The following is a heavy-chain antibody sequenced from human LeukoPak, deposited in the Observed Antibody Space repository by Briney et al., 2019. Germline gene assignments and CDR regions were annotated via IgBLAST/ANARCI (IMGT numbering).Heavy chain of an antibody. CDR3: AKWGCSGGSCYPFDY. Sequence: GGSLRLSCAASGFTFSSYAMGWVRQAPGKGLEWVSAISGTGNRTYYADSVKGRFTISRDNSKNTLYLQTNSLRAEDTAVYYCAKWGCSGGSCYPFDYWGQGTLVTVSS. V-gene: IGHV3-23*01. CDR2: ISGTGNRT. D-gene: IGHD2-15*01. J-gene: IGHJ4*02. CDR1: GFTFSSYA.